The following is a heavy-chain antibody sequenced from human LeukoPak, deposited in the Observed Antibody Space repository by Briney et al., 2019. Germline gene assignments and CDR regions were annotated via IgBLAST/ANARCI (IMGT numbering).Heavy chain of an antibody. CDR1: GGSISSSSYY. Sequence: PSETLSLTCTVSGGSISSSSYYWGWIRQPPGKGLEWIGSIYYSGSTDYNPSLKSRVTISVDRSKNQMSLRLSPVTAADTAVYYCARCLGFQIGSTWYPDAFDIWGQGTMVSVSS. V-gene: IGHV4-39*07. D-gene: IGHD6-13*01. CDR2: IYYSGST. J-gene: IGHJ3*02. CDR3: ARCLGFQIGSTWYPDAFDI.